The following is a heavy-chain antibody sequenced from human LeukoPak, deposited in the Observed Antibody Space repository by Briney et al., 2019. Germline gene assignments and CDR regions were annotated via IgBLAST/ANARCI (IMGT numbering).Heavy chain of an antibody. D-gene: IGHD3-22*01. CDR1: GFTFSDYY. V-gene: IGHV3-23*01. CDR3: AKADDNYYDSSGYLDY. CDR2: ISGSGGST. Sequence: GGSLRLSCAASGFTFSDYYMSWVRQAPGKGLEWVSAISGSGGSTYYADSVKGRFTISRDNSKNTLYLQMNSLRAEDTAVYYCAKADDNYYDSSGYLDYWGQGTLVTVSS. J-gene: IGHJ4*02.